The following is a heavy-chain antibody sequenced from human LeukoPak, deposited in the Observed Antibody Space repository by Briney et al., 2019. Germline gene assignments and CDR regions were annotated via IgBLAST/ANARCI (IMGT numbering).Heavy chain of an antibody. D-gene: IGHD2-2*01. CDR3: ARGFVVTAAMWGYYYYYMDV. CDR2: INHSGST. CDR1: GGSFSGYY. J-gene: IGHJ6*03. V-gene: IGHV4-34*01. Sequence: SETLSLTCAVYGGSFSGYYWSWLRQPPGKGLEWIGEINHSGSTNYNPSLKSRVTISVDTSKNQFSLKLSSVTAADTAVYYCARGFVVTAAMWGYYYYYMDVWGKGTTVTVSS.